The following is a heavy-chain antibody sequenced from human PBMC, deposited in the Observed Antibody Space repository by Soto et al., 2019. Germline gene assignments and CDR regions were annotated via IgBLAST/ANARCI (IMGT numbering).Heavy chain of an antibody. V-gene: IGHV3-21*01. CDR2: IGSSGGYI. D-gene: IGHD2-2*01. CDR1: GFIFRDFS. Sequence: GGSLRLAGAVSGFIFRDFSMNWVRQAPGKALEWVASIGSSGGYIFYADSVKGRFTISRDNAKKSLDLQINSLRAEDTAVYYCAREKKHQSLGGRFGMDVWGQGTTVTVSS. J-gene: IGHJ6*02. CDR3: AREKKHQSLGGRFGMDV.